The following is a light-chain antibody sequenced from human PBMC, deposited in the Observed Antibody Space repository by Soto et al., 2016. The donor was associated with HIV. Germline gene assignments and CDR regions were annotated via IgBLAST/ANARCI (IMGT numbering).Light chain of an antibody. Sequence: DIQLTQSPSSLSASVGDRVTITCRSSQSISKYLNWYQQKPGKAPKRLIYADSSLQSGVPSRFSGSGSGTEFTLTISSLQPEDFATYYCLQHNTYPRTFGQGTKVDVK. V-gene: IGKV1-17*01. J-gene: IGKJ1*01. CDR1: QSISKY. CDR3: LQHNTYPRT. CDR2: ADS.